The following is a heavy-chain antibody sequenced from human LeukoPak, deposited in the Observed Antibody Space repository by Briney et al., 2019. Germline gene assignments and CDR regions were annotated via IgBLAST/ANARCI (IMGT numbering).Heavy chain of an antibody. CDR2: ISGNSGDT. Sequence: GGSLRLSCAASGFTFSRYWMSWVRQAPGKGLEWLSYISGNSGDTNYADSVKGRFTISRDNAKNSLYLQMNSLRAEDTALYYCAKEGSWSSLLYLDYWGQGTLVTVSS. J-gene: IGHJ4*02. CDR1: GFTFSRYW. V-gene: IGHV3-11*05. D-gene: IGHD2-15*01. CDR3: AKEGSWSSLLYLDY.